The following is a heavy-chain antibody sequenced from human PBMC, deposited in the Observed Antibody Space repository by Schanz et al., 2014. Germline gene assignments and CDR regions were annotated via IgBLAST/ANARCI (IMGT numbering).Heavy chain of an antibody. CDR3: ARGVRRGDGKNGYYNWFDP. D-gene: IGHD3-22*01. V-gene: IGHV4-59*01. J-gene: IGHJ5*02. CDR2: IYYSGDT. Sequence: QLQLQESGPGLVKPSETLSLTCTVSGGSISSYYWSWIRQPPGKGLEWIGYIYYSGDTNYNPSLKSRVTISLDTSKNQFSLKLTSVTAADTAVYYCARGVRRGDGKNGYYNWFDPWGQGTLXTVSS. CDR1: GGSISSYY.